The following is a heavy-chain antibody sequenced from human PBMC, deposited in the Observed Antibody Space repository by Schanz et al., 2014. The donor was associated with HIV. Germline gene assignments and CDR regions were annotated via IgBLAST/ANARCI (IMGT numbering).Heavy chain of an antibody. CDR1: GFTFGNYD. D-gene: IGHD3-16*01. CDR2: VSTDGVA. V-gene: IGHV3-13*01. Sequence: EVRLVESGGGLVQPGRSLRLSCAASGFTFGNYDMHWVRQPEGKGLEWVSVVSTDGVAQYAGSVKGRFTISRDISDNTVHAQISSLRADDTAVYYCARDRVGSSASYVTFDIWGQGTMVTVSS. CDR3: ARDRVGSSASYVTFDI. J-gene: IGHJ3*02.